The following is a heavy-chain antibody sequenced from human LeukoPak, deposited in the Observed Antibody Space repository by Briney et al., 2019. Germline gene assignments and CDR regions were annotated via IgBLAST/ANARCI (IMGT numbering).Heavy chain of an antibody. V-gene: IGHV4-59*01. CDR3: ASLVGGTPGAFDI. D-gene: IGHD1-26*01. CDR2: IYYSGST. J-gene: IGHJ3*02. CDR1: GGSFSGYL. Sequence: SETLSLTCVVSGGSFSGYLWSWIRQTPGKGLEWIGYIYYSGSTNYNPSLKSRVTISVDTSKNQFSLKLSSVTAADTAVYYCASLVGGTPGAFDIWGQGTMVTVSS.